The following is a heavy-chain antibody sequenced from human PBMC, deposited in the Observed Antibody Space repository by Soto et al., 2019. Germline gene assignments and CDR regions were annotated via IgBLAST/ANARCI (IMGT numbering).Heavy chain of an antibody. CDR1: GYTFTSYG. V-gene: IGHV1-18*01. CDR3: AMTSFYDFWSGYFFFDF. D-gene: IGHD3-3*01. CDR2: ISAYNGNT. Sequence: ASVKVSCKASGYTFTSYGISWVRQAPGQGLEWMGWISAYNGNTNYAQKLQGRVTMTTDTSTSTAYMELRSLRSDDTAVYYCAMTSFYDFWSGYFFFDFWGKGTLVTVSS. J-gene: IGHJ4*02.